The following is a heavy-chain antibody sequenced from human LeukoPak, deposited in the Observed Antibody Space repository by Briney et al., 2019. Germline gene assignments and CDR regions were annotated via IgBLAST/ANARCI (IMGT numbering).Heavy chain of an antibody. D-gene: IGHD3-22*01. V-gene: IGHV1-69*05. J-gene: IGHJ4*02. CDR3: ASVYYDSSGYPEPYFDY. CDR1: GGTFSGYA. Sequence: GASVKVSCKASGGTFSGYAISWVRQAPGQGLEWMGGIIPIFGTANYAQKFQGRVTITTDESTSTAYMELSSLRSEDTAVYYCASVYYDSSGYPEPYFDYWGQGTLVTVSS. CDR2: IIPIFGTA.